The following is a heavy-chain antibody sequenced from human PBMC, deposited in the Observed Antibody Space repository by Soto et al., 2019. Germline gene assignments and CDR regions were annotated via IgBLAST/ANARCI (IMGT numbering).Heavy chain of an antibody. CDR3: ARAIPGYYYGMDV. Sequence: PSETLSLTCTVSGGSISSGGHYWNWIRQHPGKGLEWIGYIFYTGSTNYNPLLKSRVIISVDTSKNQFSLKLTSVTAADTALYYCARAIPGYYYGMDVWGQGTTVTVFS. J-gene: IGHJ6*02. CDR2: IFYTGST. D-gene: IGHD2-21*01. CDR1: GGSISSGGHY. V-gene: IGHV4-31*03.